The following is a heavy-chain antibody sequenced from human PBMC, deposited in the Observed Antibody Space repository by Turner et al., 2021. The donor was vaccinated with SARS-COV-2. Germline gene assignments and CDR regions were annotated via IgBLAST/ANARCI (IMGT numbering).Heavy chain of an antibody. Sequence: QMQLVQSGAEVRKPGASMTVSCEASAYPFTGIYIHWVRQAPGQGLEWIGWIHPNTGATNFAQKFQGRVTMTRDTSISTAYMELTSLRSDDTAIYYCARERGRSPDFSFYAMDVWGQGTTVTVSS. V-gene: IGHV1-2*02. D-gene: IGHD3-3*01. CDR1: AYPFTGIY. J-gene: IGHJ6*02. CDR3: ARERGRSPDFSFYAMDV. CDR2: IHPNTGAT.